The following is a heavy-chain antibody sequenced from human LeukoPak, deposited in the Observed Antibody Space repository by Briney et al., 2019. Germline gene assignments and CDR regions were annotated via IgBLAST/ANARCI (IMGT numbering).Heavy chain of an antibody. Sequence: ASVKVSCKASGYTFTSYGITWVRQAPAQGLEWMGWIFSSNGDTNYAGSLQGRLTMTTDTSTSTAYMELRSLRSDDTAVYYCARFPAVGGNSNPSDYWGQGTLVTVSS. D-gene: IGHD2/OR15-2a*01. V-gene: IGHV1-18*01. CDR1: GYTFTSYG. CDR3: ARFPAVGGNSNPSDY. CDR2: IFSSNGDT. J-gene: IGHJ4*02.